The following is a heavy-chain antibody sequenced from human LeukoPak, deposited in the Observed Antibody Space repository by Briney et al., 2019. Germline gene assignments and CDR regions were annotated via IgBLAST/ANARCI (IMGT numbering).Heavy chain of an antibody. Sequence: PGGSLRLSCAASGFTVSSNYMSWVRQAPGKGLEWVSVIYSGGSTYYADSVKGRFTISRDNSKNTLYLQMNSLRAEDTAVYYCARESYSSGWYYYYYGMDVWGQGTTVTVSS. CDR3: ARESYSSGWYYYYYGMDV. CDR1: GFTVSSNY. J-gene: IGHJ6*02. CDR2: IYSGGST. D-gene: IGHD6-19*01. V-gene: IGHV3-66*01.